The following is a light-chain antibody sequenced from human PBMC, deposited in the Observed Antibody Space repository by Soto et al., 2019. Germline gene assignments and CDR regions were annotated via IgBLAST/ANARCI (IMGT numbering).Light chain of an antibody. Sequence: DIQMTQSPSTLPASVGDRVAITCLASQSISSWLAWYQQKPGKAPKLLIYDASSLESGVPSRFSGSGSGTEFTLTISSLQPDDFATYYCQQYNREWTFGQGTKVDIK. J-gene: IGKJ1*01. CDR3: QQYNREWT. V-gene: IGKV1-5*01. CDR1: QSISSW. CDR2: DAS.